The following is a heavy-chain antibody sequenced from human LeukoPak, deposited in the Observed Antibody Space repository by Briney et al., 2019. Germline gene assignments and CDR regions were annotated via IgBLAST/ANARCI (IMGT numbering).Heavy chain of an antibody. Sequence: HPGGSLRLSCRASGFAFRSYWMHWVRQAPGKGLEWVSRINLDGTIVRYTDSVEGRFTISRDNAKSTLFLHMNSLTADDTSLYFCARDSELGYCSAWGQGTLVTVSS. CDR2: INLDGTIV. J-gene: IGHJ1*01. CDR3: ARDSELGYCSA. D-gene: IGHD2-15*01. V-gene: IGHV3-74*01. CDR1: GFAFRSYW.